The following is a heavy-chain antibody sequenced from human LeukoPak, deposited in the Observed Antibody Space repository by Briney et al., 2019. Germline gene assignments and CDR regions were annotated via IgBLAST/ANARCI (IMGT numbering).Heavy chain of an antibody. CDR2: ISAYNGNT. CDR3: ARVRGWPYGYYYYYYYYMDV. V-gene: IGHV1-18*01. D-gene: IGHD4-17*01. J-gene: IGHJ6*03. CDR1: GGTFSSYA. Sequence: ASVKVSCKASGGTFSSYAISWVRQAPGQGLEWMGWISAYNGNTNYAQKLQGRVTMTTDTSTSTAYMELRSLRSDDTAVYYCARVRGWPYGYYYYYYYYMDVWGKGTTVTISS.